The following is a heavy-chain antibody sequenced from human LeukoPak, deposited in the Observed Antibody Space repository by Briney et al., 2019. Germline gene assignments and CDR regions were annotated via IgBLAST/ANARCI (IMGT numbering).Heavy chain of an antibody. Sequence: SVEVSCKASGGTFSSYAISWVRQAPGQGLEWVGGIIPIFGTANYAQKFQGRVTITADESTSTAYMELSSLRSEDTAVYYCARDQGYYDSSGYYRFDYWGQGTLVTVSS. D-gene: IGHD3-22*01. CDR3: ARDQGYYDSSGYYRFDY. CDR1: GGTFSSYA. CDR2: IIPIFGTA. V-gene: IGHV1-69*13. J-gene: IGHJ4*02.